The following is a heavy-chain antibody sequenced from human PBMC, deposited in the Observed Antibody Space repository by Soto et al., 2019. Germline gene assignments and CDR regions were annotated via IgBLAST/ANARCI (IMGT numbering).Heavy chain of an antibody. J-gene: IGHJ4*02. CDR1: GGSISSGGYY. Sequence: SETLSLTCTVSGGSISSGGYYWCWIRQHPGKGLEWIGYIYYSGSTYYNPSLKSRITISVDTSKNQFSLKLSSVTAADTAVYYCARDYGGYFDYWGQGTLVTVSS. CDR3: ARDYGGYFDY. D-gene: IGHD4-17*01. CDR2: IYYSGST. V-gene: IGHV4-31*03.